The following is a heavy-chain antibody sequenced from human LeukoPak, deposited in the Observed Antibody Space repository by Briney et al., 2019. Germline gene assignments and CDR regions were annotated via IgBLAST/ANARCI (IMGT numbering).Heavy chain of an antibody. Sequence: SVKVSCKASGYTFTSYGISWVRQAPGQGLEWMGGIIPIFGTANYAQKFQGRVTITADESTSTAYMELSSLRSEDTAVYYCARGSLRYSDWLLSYDYWGQGTLVTVSS. D-gene: IGHD3-9*01. CDR2: IIPIFGTA. J-gene: IGHJ4*02. V-gene: IGHV1-69*13. CDR1: GYTFTSYG. CDR3: ARGSLRYSDWLLSYDY.